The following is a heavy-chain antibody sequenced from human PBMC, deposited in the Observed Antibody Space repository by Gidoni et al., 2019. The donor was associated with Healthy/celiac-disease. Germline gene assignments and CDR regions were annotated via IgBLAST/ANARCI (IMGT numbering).Heavy chain of an antibody. CDR3: AREMATTRFDY. CDR1: GFPFSRYG. D-gene: IGHD1-1*01. V-gene: IGHV3-33*01. Sequence: QVQLVETGGGVVQPGRSLRLHCSASGFPFSRYGMHWVRPPPGKGLEWVAVIWYDASNKYYADSVKGRFTISRDNSKNTLYLQMNSLRAEDTAVYYCAREMATTRFDYWGQGTLVTVSS. J-gene: IGHJ4*02. CDR2: IWYDASNK.